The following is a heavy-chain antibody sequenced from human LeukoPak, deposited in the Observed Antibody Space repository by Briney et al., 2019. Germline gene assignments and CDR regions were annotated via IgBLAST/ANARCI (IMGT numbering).Heavy chain of an antibody. CDR2: INHSGGT. CDR1: GGSFSGYY. V-gene: IGHV4-34*01. J-gene: IGHJ6*03. Sequence: PSETLSLTCAVYGGSFSGYYWSWIRQPPGKGLEWIGEINHSGGTNYNPSLKSRVTISVDTSKNQFSLKLSSVTAADTAVYYCARNHYYYYYMDVWGKGTTVTVSS. CDR3: ARNHYYYYYMDV.